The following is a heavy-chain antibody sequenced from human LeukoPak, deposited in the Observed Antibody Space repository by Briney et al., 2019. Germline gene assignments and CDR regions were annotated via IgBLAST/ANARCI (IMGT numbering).Heavy chain of an antibody. V-gene: IGHV1-18*01. CDR3: ARGYYDSSGSIRGDY. CDR1: GYTFTSYG. CDR2: FSAYNGNT. J-gene: IGHJ4*02. D-gene: IGHD3-22*01. Sequence: VASVKVSCKASGYTFTSYGISWVRQAPGQGLEWRGWFSAYNGNTNYAQKLQGRVTMTTDTSTSTAYMELRSLRSDDTAVYYCARGYYDSSGSIRGDYWGQGTLVTVSS.